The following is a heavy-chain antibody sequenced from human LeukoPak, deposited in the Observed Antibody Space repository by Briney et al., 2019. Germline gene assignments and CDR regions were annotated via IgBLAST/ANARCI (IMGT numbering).Heavy chain of an antibody. D-gene: IGHD2-15*01. CDR1: GYSISTAYY. CDR3: ARVSSRLYFDF. Sequence: SETLSLTCSVSGYSISTAYYWGWIRQPPGKGLEWVSSISHSGTTYYNPSLRSRVTISVDTSKNQFSLKLSSVTAADTAVYYCARVSSRLYFDFWGQGAPVTVSS. V-gene: IGHV4-38-2*02. J-gene: IGHJ4*02. CDR2: ISHSGTT.